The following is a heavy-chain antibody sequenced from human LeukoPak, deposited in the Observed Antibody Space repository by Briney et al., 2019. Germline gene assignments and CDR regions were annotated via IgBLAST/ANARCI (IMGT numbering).Heavy chain of an antibody. CDR3: AREPRGTYGDYEDVDY. Sequence: PGGSLRLSCAASGFTFSSYSMNWVRQAPGKGLEWVSSISSSSSYIYYADSVKGRFTISRDNAKNSLYLQMNSLRAEDTAVYYCAREPRGTYGDYEDVDYWGQGTLVTVSS. CDR1: GFTFSSYS. D-gene: IGHD4-17*01. CDR2: ISSSSSYI. V-gene: IGHV3-21*01. J-gene: IGHJ4*02.